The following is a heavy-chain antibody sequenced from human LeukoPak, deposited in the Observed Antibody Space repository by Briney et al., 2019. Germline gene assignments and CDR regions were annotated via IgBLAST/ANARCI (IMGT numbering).Heavy chain of an antibody. CDR2: INSDGSST. V-gene: IGHV3-74*01. CDR1: GFTFSSYW. D-gene: IGHD3-22*01. CDR3: ARDMDGSSGYAFDY. J-gene: IGHJ4*02. Sequence: GRSLRLSCAASGFTFSSYWMHWVRQAPGKGLVWVSRINSDGSSTSNADSVKGRFTISRDNAKNTLYLQMNSLRAEDTAVYYCARDMDGSSGYAFDYWGQGTLVTVSS.